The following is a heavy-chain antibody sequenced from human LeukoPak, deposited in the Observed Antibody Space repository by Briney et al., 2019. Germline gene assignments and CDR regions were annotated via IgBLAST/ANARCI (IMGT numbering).Heavy chain of an antibody. CDR2: INPNSGGT. D-gene: IGHD2-2*01. CDR3: ARTEIVVVPALKYGMDV. Sequence: ASVKVSCKASGYTFTGYYMHWVRQAPGQGLEWMGWINPNSGGTNYAQKFQGWVTMTRDTSISTAYMELSRLRSDDTAVYYSARTEIVVVPALKYGMDVWGQGTTVTVSS. V-gene: IGHV1-2*04. J-gene: IGHJ6*02. CDR1: GYTFTGYY.